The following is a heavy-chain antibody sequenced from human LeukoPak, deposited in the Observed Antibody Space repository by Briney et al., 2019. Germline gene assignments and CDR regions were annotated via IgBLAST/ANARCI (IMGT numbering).Heavy chain of an antibody. CDR2: IIPIFGTA. D-gene: IGHD6-13*01. Sequence: SVKVSCKASGGTFSSYAISWVRQAPGQGLEWMGGIIPIFGTANYAQRFQGRVTITTDESTSTAYMELSSLRSEDTAVYYCARGIAAAAPAFDIWGQGTMVTVSS. V-gene: IGHV1-69*05. CDR3: ARGIAAAAPAFDI. CDR1: GGTFSSYA. J-gene: IGHJ3*02.